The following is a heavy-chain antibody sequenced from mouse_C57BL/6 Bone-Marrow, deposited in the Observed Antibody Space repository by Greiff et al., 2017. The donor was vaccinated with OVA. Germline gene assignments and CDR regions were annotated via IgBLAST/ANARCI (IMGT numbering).Heavy chain of an antibody. D-gene: IGHD1-1*01. Sequence: EVQLQQSGPELVKPGASVKISCKASGYTFTDYYMNWVKQSHGKSLEWIGDINPNNGGTSYNQKFKGKATLTVDKSSSTAYMELRSLTSEDSAVYYCAREINYYGSSYDYAMDYWGQGTSVTVSS. J-gene: IGHJ4*01. CDR1: GYTFTDYY. V-gene: IGHV1-26*01. CDR3: AREINYYGSSYDYAMDY. CDR2: INPNNGGT.